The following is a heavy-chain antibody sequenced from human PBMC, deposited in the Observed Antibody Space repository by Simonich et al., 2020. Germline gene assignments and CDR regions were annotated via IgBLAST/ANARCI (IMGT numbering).Heavy chain of an antibody. V-gene: IGHV1-2*02. J-gene: IGHJ2*01. D-gene: IGHD6-13*01. CDR2: INPNKGGT. Sequence: QVQLVQSGAEVKKPGASVKVSCKASGYTFTGYYMHWVRQAPGQGLGVVGWINPNKGGTKYEQKVQGRVTMTRDTSISTAYMELSRLRSDDTAVYYCARGGVRSSSWYWYFDLWGRGTLVTVSS. CDR3: ARGGVRSSSWYWYFDL. CDR1: GYTFTGYY.